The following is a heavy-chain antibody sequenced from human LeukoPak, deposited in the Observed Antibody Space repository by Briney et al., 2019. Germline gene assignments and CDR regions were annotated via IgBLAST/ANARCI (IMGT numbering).Heavy chain of an antibody. CDR1: GFTFSSYA. J-gene: IGHJ4*02. D-gene: IGHD6-13*01. V-gene: IGHV3-23*01. Sequence: GGSLRLSCAASGFTFSSYAMSWVRQAPGKGLEWISAISGSGGSTYYADSVKGRFTISRDNSKNTLYLQMNSLRAEDTAVYYCAKGYEYSSNWYAYWGQGTLVTVSS. CDR2: ISGSGGST. CDR3: AKGYEYSSNWYAY.